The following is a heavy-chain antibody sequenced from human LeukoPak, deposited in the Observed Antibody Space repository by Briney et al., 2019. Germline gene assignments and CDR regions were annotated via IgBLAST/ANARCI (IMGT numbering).Heavy chain of an antibody. Sequence: GGSLRLSCAASGFTFSSYSMNWVRQAPGKGLEWVSSISSSSSYIYYADSVKGRFTISRDNAKNSLYLQMNSLRAEDMALYYCAKGVAAMVVDYYFDYWGQGTLVTVSS. CDR1: GFTFSSYS. V-gene: IGHV3-21*04. D-gene: IGHD5-18*01. CDR2: ISSSSSYI. CDR3: AKGVAAMVVDYYFDY. J-gene: IGHJ4*02.